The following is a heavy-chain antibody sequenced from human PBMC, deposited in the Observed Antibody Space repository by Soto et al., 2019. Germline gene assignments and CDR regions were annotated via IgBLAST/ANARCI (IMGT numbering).Heavy chain of an antibody. Sequence: ASVKVSCKASGYTFSSHYMHWVRQAPGQGLEWMGIINPSGGSTSYAQKFQGRVTMTRDSSTSTFYMELNSLRSEDTALYYCATRGYNYGYASYYGMDVWGQGTTVTVSS. CDR3: ATRGYNYGYASYYGMDV. CDR1: GYTFSSHY. D-gene: IGHD5-18*01. J-gene: IGHJ6*02. CDR2: INPSGGST. V-gene: IGHV1-46*01.